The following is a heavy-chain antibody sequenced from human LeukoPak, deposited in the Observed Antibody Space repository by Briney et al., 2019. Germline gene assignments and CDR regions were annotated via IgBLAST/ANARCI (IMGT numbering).Heavy chain of an antibody. CDR3: AKDFRWELLHDAFDI. D-gene: IGHD1-26*01. V-gene: IGHV1-2*02. Sequence: ASVKVSCKASGYTFTGYYMHWVRQAPGQGPEWMGWINPNSGGTNYAQKFQGRVTMTRDTSISTAYMELSRLRSDDTAVYYCAKDFRWELLHDAFDIWGQGTMVTVSS. CDR1: GYTFTGYY. J-gene: IGHJ3*02. CDR2: INPNSGGT.